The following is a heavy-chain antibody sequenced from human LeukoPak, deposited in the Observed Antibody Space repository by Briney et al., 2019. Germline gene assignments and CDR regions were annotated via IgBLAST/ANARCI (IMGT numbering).Heavy chain of an antibody. J-gene: IGHJ4*02. V-gene: IGHV3-7*01. Sequence: GGSLRLSCAASGLTFSSYEMNWVRQAPGKGLEWVANIKQDGSEKYYVDSVKGRFTISRDNAKNSLYLQMNSLRAEDTAVDYCAREVLLWCGKSNFDYWGQGTLVTVSS. D-gene: IGHD3-10*01. CDR2: IKQDGSEK. CDR3: AREVLLWCGKSNFDY. CDR1: GLTFSSYE.